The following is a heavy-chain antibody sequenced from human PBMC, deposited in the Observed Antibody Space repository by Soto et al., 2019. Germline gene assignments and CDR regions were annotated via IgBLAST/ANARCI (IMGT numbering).Heavy chain of an antibody. CDR3: AHRRHHYGDWNNGYCDS. V-gene: IGHV2-5*02. CDR1: GFSLTTSGGG. Sequence: QLTLKESGPTLVTPTQTLTLTCTFSGFSLTTSGGGVGWIRQPPGKALEFIVFMYWDDDKRYSPSLRTRLTITKDAPKNQVVLTLTNMDPVDTATYYCAHRRHHYGDWNNGYCDSGGQGIQVTVS. D-gene: IGHD4-17*01. CDR2: MYWDDDK. J-gene: IGHJ4*02.